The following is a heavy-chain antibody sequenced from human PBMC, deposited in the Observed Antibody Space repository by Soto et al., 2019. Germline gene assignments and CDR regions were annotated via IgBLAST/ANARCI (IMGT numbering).Heavy chain of an antibody. Sequence: PSETLSLTCAVSGGSISSGGYSWSWIRQPPGKGLEWIGYIYHSGSTYYNPSLKSRVTISVDRSKNQFSLKLSSVTAADTAVYYCARGDYGHYVFDYWVQGTLVTVSS. CDR2: IYHSGST. J-gene: IGHJ4*02. CDR3: ARGDYGHYVFDY. CDR1: GGSISSGGYS. D-gene: IGHD4-17*01. V-gene: IGHV4-30-2*01.